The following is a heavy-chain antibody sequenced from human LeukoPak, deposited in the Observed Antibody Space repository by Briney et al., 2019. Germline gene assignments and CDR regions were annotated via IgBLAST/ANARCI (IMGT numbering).Heavy chain of an antibody. CDR1: GGSFSGYY. J-gene: IGHJ6*03. V-gene: IGHV4-34*01. Sequence: SETLSLTCXVYGGSFSGYYWSWIRQPPGKGLEWIGEINHSGSTNYNPFLKSRVTISVDTSKNQFSLKLSSVTAADTAVYYCASTPAFIAAAGKYYYYYYMDVWGKGTTVTVSS. CDR2: INHSGST. D-gene: IGHD6-13*01. CDR3: ASTPAFIAAAGKYYYYYYMDV.